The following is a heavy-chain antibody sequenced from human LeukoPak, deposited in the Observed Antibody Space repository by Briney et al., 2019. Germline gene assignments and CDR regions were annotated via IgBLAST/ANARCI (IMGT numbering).Heavy chain of an antibody. V-gene: IGHV1-69*04. J-gene: IGHJ4*02. D-gene: IGHD6-6*01. Sequence: GASVKVSCKASGYTFTGYYMHWVRQAPGQGLEWMGRITPILGVTKYAQKFQGRVTITADKSTSTAYMELSSLTSEDTAVYYCAGDGFTVAAPTAYWGQGTLVTVSS. CDR2: ITPILGVT. CDR1: GYTFTGYY. CDR3: AGDGFTVAAPTAY.